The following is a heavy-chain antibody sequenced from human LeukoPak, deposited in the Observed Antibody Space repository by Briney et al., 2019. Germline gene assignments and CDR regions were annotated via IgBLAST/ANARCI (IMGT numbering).Heavy chain of an antibody. V-gene: IGHV4-61*01. D-gene: IGHD3-16*01. Sequence: SETLSLTCSVSGDSVTSGNSYWNWIRQPPGKGLEWIGSIHSSGWTTYNPSLKSRVTISADTSKNQFSLKVTSVIATDTAVYYCARNLGMWGQGILVTVSS. CDR2: IHSSGWT. J-gene: IGHJ4*02. CDR1: GDSVTSGNSY. CDR3: ARNLGM.